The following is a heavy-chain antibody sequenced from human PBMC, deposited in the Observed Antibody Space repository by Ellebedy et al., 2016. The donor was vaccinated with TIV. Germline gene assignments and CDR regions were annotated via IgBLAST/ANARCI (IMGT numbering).Heavy chain of an antibody. Sequence: MPSETLSLTCTLSGGSITSYYWNWIRQPPGKGLEWIGYIYHSGSTNYNPSLKSRVTISVDTSKSQFSLTLTSVTAADTAVFYCSRGGAFDVWGQGTMVAVSS. CDR3: SRGGAFDV. J-gene: IGHJ3*01. CDR2: IYHSGST. D-gene: IGHD3-16*01. CDR1: GGSITSYY. V-gene: IGHV4-59*01.